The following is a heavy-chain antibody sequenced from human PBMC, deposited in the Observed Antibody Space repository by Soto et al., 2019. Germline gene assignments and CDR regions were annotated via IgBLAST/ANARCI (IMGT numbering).Heavy chain of an antibody. Sequence: QVQLVESGGGVVQPGRSLRLSCAASGFTFSSYGMHWVRQAPGKGLEWVAVIWYDGSNKYYADSVKGRLTISRDNSKNTVYLQMNSLRVEDTAVYYCARDPQLGGGAWYFDLWGRGTLVTVSS. V-gene: IGHV3-33*01. CDR1: GFTFSSYG. CDR2: IWYDGSNK. J-gene: IGHJ2*01. D-gene: IGHD3-10*01. CDR3: ARDPQLGGGAWYFDL.